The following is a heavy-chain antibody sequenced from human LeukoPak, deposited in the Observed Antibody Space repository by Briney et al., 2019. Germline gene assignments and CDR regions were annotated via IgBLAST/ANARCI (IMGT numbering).Heavy chain of an antibody. CDR1: GFTFDDYG. Sequence: SGGSLRLSCAASGFTFDDYGMSWVRQAPGKGLEWVSGINWNGVSTSYVDSVKGRFTISRDNAKNSLYLQMNSLRAEDTALYYCARALSNYVDYHYYYYMDVWGKGTTGTVSS. CDR3: ARALSNYVDYHYYYYMDV. V-gene: IGHV3-20*04. CDR2: INWNGVST. J-gene: IGHJ6*03. D-gene: IGHD4-11*01.